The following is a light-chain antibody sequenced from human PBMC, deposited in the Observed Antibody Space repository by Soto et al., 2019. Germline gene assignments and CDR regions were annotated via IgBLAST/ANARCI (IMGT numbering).Light chain of an antibody. CDR3: QQRSNWLT. CDR1: QSVSSY. V-gene: IGKV3-11*01. J-gene: IGKJ4*01. CDR2: DAS. Sequence: EMGVAQAPGTLSLSPGERATLSCRASQSVSSYLAWYQQKPGQAPRLLIYDASNRATGIPARFSGSGSGTDFTLTISSLEPEDFAVYYCQQRSNWLTFGGGTKVDIK.